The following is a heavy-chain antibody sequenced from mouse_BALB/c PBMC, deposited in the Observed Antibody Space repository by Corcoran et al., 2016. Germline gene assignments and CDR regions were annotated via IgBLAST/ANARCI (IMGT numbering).Heavy chain of an antibody. CDR1: GYTFTNYG. D-gene: IGHD1-1*01. V-gene: IGHV9-3-1*01. Sequence: QIQLVQSGPELKKPGATVKISCKASGYTFTNYGMNWVKQAPGKGLEWMGWINTYTGEPTYADDFKGRFAFSLETSASTSYLQINNLKNEDTATYFCARYYGSPLYYFDYWGQGTTLTVSS. CDR3: ARYYGSPLYYFDY. CDR2: INTYTGEP. J-gene: IGHJ2*01.